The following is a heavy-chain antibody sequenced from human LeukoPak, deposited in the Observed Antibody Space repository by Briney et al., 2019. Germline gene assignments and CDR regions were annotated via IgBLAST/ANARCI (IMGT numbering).Heavy chain of an antibody. CDR1: GFTFSSYA. D-gene: IGHD4-17*01. CDR2: INQDGREK. Sequence: GGSLRLSCAASGFTFSSYAMSWVRQAPGKGLEWVANINQDGREKYYVDSVKGRFTISRDNTKNSLYPQMNSLRAEDTAVYYCARDTYGDGDYWGQGTLITVSS. J-gene: IGHJ4*02. V-gene: IGHV3-7*01. CDR3: ARDTYGDGDY.